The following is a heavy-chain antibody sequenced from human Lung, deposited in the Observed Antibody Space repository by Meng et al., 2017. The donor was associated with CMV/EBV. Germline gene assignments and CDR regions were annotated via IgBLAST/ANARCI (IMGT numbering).Heavy chain of an antibody. D-gene: IGHD6-19*01. CDR3: ARDPYATGWAG. Sequence: QLQESGPGLVSPSGARSLSCAVSGGSISISTWWGWVRQAPGKGLEWIVEIYHSGGTNYNPSLRGVVTISLDKSKNQFSLTLRSVTAADTAVYYCARDPYATGWAGWGQGTLVTVSS. J-gene: IGHJ4*02. CDR1: GGSISISTW. CDR2: IYHSGGT. V-gene: IGHV4-4*02.